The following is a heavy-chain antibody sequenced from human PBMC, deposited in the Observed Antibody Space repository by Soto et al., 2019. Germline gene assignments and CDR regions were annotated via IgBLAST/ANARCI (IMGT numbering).Heavy chain of an antibody. V-gene: IGHV1-18*04. CDR1: GCTFTSYG. CDR2: ISDYNGNT. CDR3: ARDAPRFGSGWRYYAFDI. Sequence: ASVKVTCKASGCTFTSYGISWVRQAAGQGLEWMGWISDYNGNTNYAQKLQGRVTMTTDTSTSTAYMELRSLRSDDTAVYYCARDAPRFGSGWRYYAFDIWGKGTMVTVSS. J-gene: IGHJ3*02. D-gene: IGHD6-19*01.